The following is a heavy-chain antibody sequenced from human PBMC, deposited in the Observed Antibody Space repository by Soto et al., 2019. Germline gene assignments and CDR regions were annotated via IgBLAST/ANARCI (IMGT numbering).Heavy chain of an antibody. J-gene: IGHJ5*02. CDR3: VREESEFGDAFDL. CDR2: ISHDGSGD. Sequence: QEQLVESGGGVVQPGKSLRLSCAASGFYFRSYAMHWVRQAPGKGLAWVAIISHDGSGDYYADSVKGRFIVSRDNSENKLYLQMNSLRAEDTAVYYCVREESEFGDAFDLWGRGALVTVSS. D-gene: IGHD4-17*01. V-gene: IGHV3-30*03. CDR1: GFYFRSYA.